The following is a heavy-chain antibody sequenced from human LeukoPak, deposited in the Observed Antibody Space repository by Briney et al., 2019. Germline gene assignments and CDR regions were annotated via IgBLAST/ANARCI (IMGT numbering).Heavy chain of an antibody. CDR2: IYPGDSDT. Sequence: GESLKISCKGSGYSFTSYWIGWVRQMPGKGLEWMGIIYPGDSDTRYSPSFQGQVTISADKSISTAYLQWSSLKASDTAMYYCARHPPQSFIAAAGDAFDIWGQGTMVTVSS. CDR3: ARHPPQSFIAAAGDAFDI. D-gene: IGHD6-13*01. J-gene: IGHJ3*02. CDR1: GYSFTSYW. V-gene: IGHV5-51*01.